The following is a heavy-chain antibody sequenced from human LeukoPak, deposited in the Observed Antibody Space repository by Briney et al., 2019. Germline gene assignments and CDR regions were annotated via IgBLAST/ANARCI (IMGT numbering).Heavy chain of an antibody. CDR3: AAPDDYYYYMDV. CDR1: GGSISSSSYY. V-gene: IGHV4-39*07. J-gene: IGHJ6*03. Sequence: SETLSLTCTVSGGSISSSSYYWGWIRQPPGKGLEWIGSIYYSGSTYYNPSLKSRVTISVDTSKNQFSLKLSSVTAADTAVYYCAAPDDYYYYMDVWGKGTTVTVSS. CDR2: IYYSGST.